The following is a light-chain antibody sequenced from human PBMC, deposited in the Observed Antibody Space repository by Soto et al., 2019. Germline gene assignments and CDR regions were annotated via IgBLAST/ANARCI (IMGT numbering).Light chain of an antibody. Sequence: DIQMTQSPSTLSASVGDRVTITCRASQSISSWLAWYQQKPGKAPKLLIYRASSLESGVPSRFSGSGSGTKFTLTISSLQPDDFATYYCQQYNTDPWTFGQGTKVEIK. J-gene: IGKJ1*01. CDR2: RAS. V-gene: IGKV1-5*03. CDR3: QQYNTDPWT. CDR1: QSISSW.